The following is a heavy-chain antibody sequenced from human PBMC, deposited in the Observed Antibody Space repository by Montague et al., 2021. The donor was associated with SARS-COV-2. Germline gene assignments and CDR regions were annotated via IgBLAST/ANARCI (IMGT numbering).Heavy chain of an antibody. CDR3: ARARQDVVVPALGIGAYYYYYDMDV. CDR2: INHSGST. J-gene: IGHJ6*03. D-gene: IGHD2-2*01. Sequence: SETLSLTCAVYGGSFSGYYWSWIRQPPGKGLEWIGEINHSGSTNXXPSLKSRVTISVDTSKNQFSLKLSPVTAADTAVYYCARARQDVVVPALGIGAYYYYYDMDVWGKGTTVTVSS. CDR1: GGSFSGYY. V-gene: IGHV4-34*01.